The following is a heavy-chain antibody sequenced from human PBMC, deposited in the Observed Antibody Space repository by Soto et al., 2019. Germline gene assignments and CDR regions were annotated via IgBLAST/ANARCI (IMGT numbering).Heavy chain of an antibody. Sequence: ASVKVSCKASGYTLTGYYIHWVRQAPGQGLEWMGWMNPNSGGTSYVQKFQGRVTMTRDTSINTAFMELTTLRSDDTAVYYCARGGYTSRWYSAYWGRGTLVTVSS. CDR1: GYTLTGYY. J-gene: IGHJ4*02. CDR2: MNPNSGGT. V-gene: IGHV1-2*02. D-gene: IGHD6-13*01. CDR3: ARGGYTSRWYSAY.